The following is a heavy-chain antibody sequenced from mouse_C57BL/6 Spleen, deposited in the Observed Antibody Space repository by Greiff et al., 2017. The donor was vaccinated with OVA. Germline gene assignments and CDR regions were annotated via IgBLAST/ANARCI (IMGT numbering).Heavy chain of an antibody. D-gene: IGHD1-1*01. J-gene: IGHJ2*01. CDR2: ILPGSGST. CDR3: ARGENYCGSSYYFDY. Sequence: VQVVESGAELMKPGASVKLSCKATGYTFTGYWIEWVKQRPGHGLEWIGEILPGSGSTNYNEKFKGKATFTADTSSNTAYMQLSSLTTEDSAIYYCARGENYCGSSYYFDYWGQGTTLTVSS. V-gene: IGHV1-9*01. CDR1: GYTFTGYW.